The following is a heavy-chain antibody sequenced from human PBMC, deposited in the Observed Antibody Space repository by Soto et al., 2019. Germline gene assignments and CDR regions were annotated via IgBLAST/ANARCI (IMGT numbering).Heavy chain of an antibody. CDR3: AIGSSGWYDWFDP. D-gene: IGHD6-19*01. CDR1: GGSISSSSYY. J-gene: IGHJ5*02. V-gene: IGHV4-39*01. Sequence: SETLSLTCTVSGGSISSSSYYWGWIRQPPGKGLEWIGGIYYSGSTYYNPSLKSRVTISVDTSKNQFSLKLSSVTAADTAVYYCAIGSSGWYDWFDPWGQGTLVTVSS. CDR2: IYYSGST.